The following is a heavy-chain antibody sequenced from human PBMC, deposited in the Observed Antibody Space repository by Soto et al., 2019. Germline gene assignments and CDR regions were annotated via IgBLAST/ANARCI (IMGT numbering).Heavy chain of an antibody. CDR2: IYHSGST. J-gene: IGHJ6*02. D-gene: IGHD1-26*01. Sequence: SETLSLTCAVSGGSISSSNWWSWVRQPPGKGLEWIGEIYHSGSTNYNPSLKSRVTISVDKSKNQFSLKLSSVTAADTAVYYCARQRGSYYDYYYYGMDVWGQGTTVTVSS. CDR1: GGSISSSNW. CDR3: ARQRGSYYDYYYYGMDV. V-gene: IGHV4-4*02.